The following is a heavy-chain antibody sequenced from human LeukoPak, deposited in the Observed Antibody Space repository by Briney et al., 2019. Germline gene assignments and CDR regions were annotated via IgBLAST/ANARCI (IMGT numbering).Heavy chain of an antibody. V-gene: IGHV4-59*08. CDR3: ARQLRSVAGLDY. Sequence: SETLSLTCTDSGGSIRSYYWSWIRQPPGKGLEWIGYIYYSGSTNYNPSLKSRVPISVDTSKNQFSLKLSSVTAADTAVYYCARQLRSVAGLDYWGQGTLVTVSS. CDR1: GGSIRSYY. CDR2: IYYSGST. D-gene: IGHD6-19*01. J-gene: IGHJ4*02.